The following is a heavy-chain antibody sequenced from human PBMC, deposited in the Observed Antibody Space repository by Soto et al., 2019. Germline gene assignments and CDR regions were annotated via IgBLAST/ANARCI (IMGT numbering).Heavy chain of an antibody. CDR2: ISWNGASI. J-gene: IGHJ4*02. Sequence: EVQLVESGGGLVQPGRSLRLSCAASGFTFDNYAIHWVRRAPGKGLEWVAGISWNGASIGYADSVKGRFTISRDNAKNSLSLQMNSLTDEHTARDYCATLPLYGSDFACWGRGTLVSVSS. V-gene: IGHV3-9*01. D-gene: IGHD3-10*01. CDR1: GFTFDNYA. CDR3: ATLPLYGSDFAC.